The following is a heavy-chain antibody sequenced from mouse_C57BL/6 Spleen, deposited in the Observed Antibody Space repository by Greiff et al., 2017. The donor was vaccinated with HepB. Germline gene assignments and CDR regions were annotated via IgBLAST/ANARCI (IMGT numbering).Heavy chain of an antibody. D-gene: IGHD1-1*01. CDR2: ISNLAYSI. CDR1: GFTFSDYG. J-gene: IGHJ1*03. V-gene: IGHV5-15*04. Sequence: EVKLEESGGGLVQPGGSLKLSCAASGFTFSDYGMAWVRQAPRKGPEWVAFISNLAYSIYYADTVTGRFTISRENAKNTLYLEMSSLRSEDTAMYYCARSLYGSSLWYFDVWGTGTTVTVSS. CDR3: ARSLYGSSLWYFDV.